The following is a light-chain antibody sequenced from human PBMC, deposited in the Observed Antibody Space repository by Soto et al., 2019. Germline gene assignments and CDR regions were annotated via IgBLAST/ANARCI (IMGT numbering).Light chain of an antibody. CDR2: KAS. V-gene: IGKV1-5*03. CDR1: QSISSW. Sequence: DIQMTQSPSTLSASVGDRVTITCRASQSISSWLAWYQQKPGKAPKLLIYKASSLESGVPSRFSGSGSGTEFTLTISSLQPDDFATYYCQQYNNWPPRTFGQGTKVDIK. CDR3: QQYNNWPPRT. J-gene: IGKJ1*01.